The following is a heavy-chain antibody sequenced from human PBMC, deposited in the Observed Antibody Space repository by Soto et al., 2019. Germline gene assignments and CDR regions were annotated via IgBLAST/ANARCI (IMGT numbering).Heavy chain of an antibody. J-gene: IGHJ6*02. V-gene: IGHV4-59*01. CDR2: IYHSGST. CDR1: GGSIGGDS. CDR3: ARAGIVQVSYAMDV. D-gene: IGHD2-8*01. Sequence: SETLSLTCTVSGGSIGGDSWSWIRQSPGKGLDFIGYIYHSGSTNYNPSLKSRVTISMDTSKNQFSLRLSSVTAADTAVYYCARAGIVQVSYAMDVWGQGTTVTSP.